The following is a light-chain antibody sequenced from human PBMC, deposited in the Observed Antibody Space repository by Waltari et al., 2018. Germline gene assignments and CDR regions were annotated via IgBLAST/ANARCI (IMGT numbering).Light chain of an antibody. Sequence: QLVLTQSPSASASLGASVKLTCTLSSGHSSNVIAWLQQQPGTGPRYLMRVNSDGSHSRGDEVPYRFSGSSSGAERYLTISSLQSEDEADYYCQTGGHGTWVFGGGTKLTVL. CDR2: VNSDGSH. CDR1: SGHSSNV. V-gene: IGLV4-69*01. CDR3: QTGGHGTWV. J-gene: IGLJ3*02.